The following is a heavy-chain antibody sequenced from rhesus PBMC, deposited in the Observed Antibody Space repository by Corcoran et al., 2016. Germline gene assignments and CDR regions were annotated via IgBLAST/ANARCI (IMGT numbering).Heavy chain of an antibody. CDR1: GGSIRSTF. V-gene: IGHV4-173*01. D-gene: IGHD2-2*01. CDR3: ARIVPNLDWYFDI. Sequence: QLQLQESGPGLVKPSETLSLTCPVSGGSIRSTFVCWILQPPGKGLEWIGRISGSGGSTDYNPSLKSRVTISTDTSKNQFSLKLSSVTAADTAVYYCARIVPNLDWYFDIWGPGTPITISS. CDR2: ISGSGGST. J-gene: IGHJ2*01.